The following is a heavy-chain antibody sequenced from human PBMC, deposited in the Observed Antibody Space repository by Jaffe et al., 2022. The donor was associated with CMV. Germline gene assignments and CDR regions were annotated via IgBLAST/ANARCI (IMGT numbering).Heavy chain of an antibody. D-gene: IGHD2-8*01. CDR3: ARGVIHFPNWLDP. Sequence: QVQLQESGPGLVKPSETLSLTCSVSGGSISSHYLNWIRQSPGKGLEWIGYIYYTGNTNYNPSLKGRVTISLDTSKNQFSLELSSVTAADTAVYYCARGVIHFPNWLDPWGQGTLVSVSS. V-gene: IGHV4-59*11. CDR2: IYYTGNT. J-gene: IGHJ5*02. CDR1: GGSISSHY.